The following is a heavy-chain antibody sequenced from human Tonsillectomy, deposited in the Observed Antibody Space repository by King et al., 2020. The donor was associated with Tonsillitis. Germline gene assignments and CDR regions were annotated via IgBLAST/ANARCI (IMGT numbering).Heavy chain of an antibody. D-gene: IGHD6-19*01. CDR1: GFSFSNAW. Sequence: VQLVESGGGLVKPGGSLRLSCAASGFSFSNAWMSWVRQAPGKGLEWVGRIKSKTDGGTTDYAAPVKGRFTISRDDSKNTLYLQMNSLKTEDTAVYYCTTGAIAVAGSNYWGQGTLVTVSS. V-gene: IGHV3-15*01. CDR3: TTGAIAVAGSNY. CDR2: IKSKTDGGTT. J-gene: IGHJ4*02.